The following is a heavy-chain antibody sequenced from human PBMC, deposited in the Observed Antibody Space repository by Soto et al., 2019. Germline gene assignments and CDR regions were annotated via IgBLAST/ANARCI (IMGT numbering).Heavy chain of an antibody. CDR3: ATSQLPKDDAFDI. CDR1: GYSFTSYW. D-gene: IGHD2-2*01. V-gene: IGHV5-51*01. J-gene: IGHJ3*02. Sequence: GESLKISCKGSGYSFTSYWIGWVRQMPGKGLEWMGIIYPGDSDTRYSPSFQGQVTISADKSISTAYLQWSSLKASDTAMYYFATSQLPKDDAFDIRAQRTTVTGSS. CDR2: IYPGDSDT.